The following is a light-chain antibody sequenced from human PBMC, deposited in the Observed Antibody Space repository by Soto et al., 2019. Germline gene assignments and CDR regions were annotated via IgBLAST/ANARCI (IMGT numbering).Light chain of an antibody. J-gene: IGLJ7*01. Sequence: QSVLTQPASVSGSPGQSITISCTGTSSDVGGYNYVSWYQQHPGKAPKLMISEVSNRPSGVSNRFSGSKSGNTASLTISGLQAEDEGDYYCSSYTRSSTLGAVFGGGTQLTVL. CDR2: EVS. CDR3: SSYTRSSTLGAV. CDR1: SSDVGGYNY. V-gene: IGLV2-14*01.